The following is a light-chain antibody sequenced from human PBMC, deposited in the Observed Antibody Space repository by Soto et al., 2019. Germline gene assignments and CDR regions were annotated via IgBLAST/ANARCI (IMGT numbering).Light chain of an antibody. J-gene: IGKJ4*01. CDR1: QSITNY. Sequence: DIQMTQSHSSLSTSVVYMVTITFLASQSITNYLNWYHHKPGQAPNLLIYAASTLQAGVPSRFRGSGSGTDFTLTISSLQPEDFATYFCQQSNSSPPTFGGGTKVDIK. CDR2: AAS. V-gene: IGKV1-39*01. CDR3: QQSNSSPPT.